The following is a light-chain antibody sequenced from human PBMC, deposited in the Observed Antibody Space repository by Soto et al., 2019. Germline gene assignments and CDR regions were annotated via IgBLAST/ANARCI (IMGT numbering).Light chain of an antibody. J-gene: IGLJ1*01. Sequence: QSVLTQPPSASGTPGQRVTFSCSGSDSNIGRNVVYWYQQLPGTAPKLLVYRSDQRPSGVPDRFSGSKSDTSASLAISGLRPEDEADYYCAAWDDSLTGHYVFGTGTKVTVL. CDR3: AAWDDSLTGHYV. V-gene: IGLV1-47*01. CDR1: DSNIGRNV. CDR2: RSD.